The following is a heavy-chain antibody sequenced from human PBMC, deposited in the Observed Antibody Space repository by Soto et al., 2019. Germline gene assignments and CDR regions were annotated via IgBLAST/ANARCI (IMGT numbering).Heavy chain of an antibody. CDR2: TIPALGKT. V-gene: IGHV1-69*10. D-gene: IGHD3-10*01. J-gene: IGHJ6*02. CDR1: GDNFKKNV. CDR3: ARGPFRPSAMDV. Sequence: ASVKVSCKTSGDNFKKNVFTWVRQAPGQGLEWMGGTIPALGKTHYIERFQGRVTITVDDATRTVYMEVRDLTSEDTAIYYCARGPFRPSAMDVWGQGTTVTVSS.